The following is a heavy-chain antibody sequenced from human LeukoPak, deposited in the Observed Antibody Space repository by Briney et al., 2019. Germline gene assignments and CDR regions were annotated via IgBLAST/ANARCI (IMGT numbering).Heavy chain of an antibody. CDR1: GFTFSDYY. CDR3: ARAPLEWEEEAPKFDI. V-gene: IGHV3-11*04. J-gene: IGHJ3*02. CDR2: ISSSGSTI. Sequence: GGSLRLSCAASGFTFSDYYMSWIRQAPGKGLEWVSYISSSGSTIYYADSVKGRFTISRDNAKNSLYLQMNSLRAEDTAVYYCARAPLEWEEEAPKFDIWGQGAMVTVSS. D-gene: IGHD1-26*01.